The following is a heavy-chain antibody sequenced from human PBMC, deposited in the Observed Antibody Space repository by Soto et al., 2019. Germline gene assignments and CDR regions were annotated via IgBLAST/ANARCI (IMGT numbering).Heavy chain of an antibody. J-gene: IGHJ4*02. CDR3: ARESSSTVTTGGGGSAKDY. V-gene: IGHV3-30-3*01. CDR1: GLTFSNYA. D-gene: IGHD4-17*01. Sequence: QVHLVESGGGVVQPGRSLRLSCAASGLTFSNYAMHWVRQAPGKGLEWVAFISYDGTNRCYPDSVKGRFTISRDNSXNXVXXQTNRLHTEDTAVYYCARESSSTVTTGGGGSAKDYWGQGTLVTVSS. CDR2: ISYDGTNR.